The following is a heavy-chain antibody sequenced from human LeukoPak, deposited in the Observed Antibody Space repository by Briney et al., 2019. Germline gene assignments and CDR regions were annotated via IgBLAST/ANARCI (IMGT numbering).Heavy chain of an antibody. V-gene: IGHV3-21*06. CDR2: ISSSSSYI. CDR1: GFTFSTYS. CDR3: ARDPEHGDHYYYYYMDV. J-gene: IGHJ6*03. D-gene: IGHD4-17*01. Sequence: PGGSLRLSCAASGFTFSTYSMNWVRQAPGMGLEWVSSISSSSSYIYYADSVKGRFTISRDNAKNSLYLQMSSQRAEDTAVYYCARDPEHGDHYYYYYMDVWGKGTTVTVSS.